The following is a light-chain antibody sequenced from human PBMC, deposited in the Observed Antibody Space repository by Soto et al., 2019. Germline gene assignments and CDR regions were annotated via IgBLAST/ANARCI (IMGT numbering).Light chain of an antibody. CDR1: SSNIGSNY. J-gene: IGLJ2*01. Sequence: QAVVTKPPSASGTPGQRVTISCSGSSSNIGSNYVYWYQQLPGTAPKLLIYRNNQRPSGVPDRFSGSKSGTSASLAISGLRSEDEADYYCAAWDDSLSLVFGGGTKLTVL. V-gene: IGLV1-47*01. CDR2: RNN. CDR3: AAWDDSLSLV.